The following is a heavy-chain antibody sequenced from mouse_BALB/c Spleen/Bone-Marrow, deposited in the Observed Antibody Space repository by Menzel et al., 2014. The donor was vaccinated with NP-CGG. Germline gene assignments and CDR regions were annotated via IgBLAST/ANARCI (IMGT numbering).Heavy chain of an antibody. CDR1: GYTFTSYW. V-gene: IGHV1S81*02. D-gene: IGHD3-3*01. CDR3: AGGRGYFDY. CDR2: INPSNGRT. Sequence: QVQLQQSGAELVKPGASVKLSCKASGYTFTSYWMHWAKQRPGQGLEWIGEINPSNGRTNYNEKFKSKATLTVDKSSSTAYMQLSSLTSEDSAVYYCAGGRGYFDYWGQGTTLTVSS. J-gene: IGHJ2*01.